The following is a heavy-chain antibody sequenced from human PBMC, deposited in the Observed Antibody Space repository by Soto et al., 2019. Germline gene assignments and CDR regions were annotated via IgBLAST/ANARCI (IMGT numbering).Heavy chain of an antibody. CDR1: GFTFSDYY. J-gene: IGHJ6*03. CDR2: ISSSGSTI. D-gene: IGHD5-18*01. Sequence: PGGSLSLSCAASGFTFSDYYMSWIRQAPGKGLEWVSYISSSGSTIYYADSVKGRFTISRDNAKNSLYLQMNSLRAEDTAVYYCARDTAMVTHYYYYYYMDVWGKGTTVTVSS. V-gene: IGHV3-11*01. CDR3: ARDTAMVTHYYYYYYMDV.